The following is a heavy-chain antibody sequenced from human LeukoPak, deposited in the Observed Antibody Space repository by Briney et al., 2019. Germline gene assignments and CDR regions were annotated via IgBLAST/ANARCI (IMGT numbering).Heavy chain of an antibody. Sequence: GGSLRLSCAASGFTFSDYYMSWIRQAPGKGLEWVSYISSSSYTSYADSVKGRFTISRDNAKNSLYLQMNSLRAEDTAVYYCARADCGGDCYEASGYFDYWGQGTLVTVSS. CDR1: GFTFSDYY. J-gene: IGHJ4*02. CDR2: ISSSSYT. D-gene: IGHD2-21*02. CDR3: ARADCGGDCYEASGYFDY. V-gene: IGHV3-11*06.